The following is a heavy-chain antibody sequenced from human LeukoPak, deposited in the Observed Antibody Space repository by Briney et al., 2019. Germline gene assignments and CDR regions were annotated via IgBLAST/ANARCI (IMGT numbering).Heavy chain of an antibody. D-gene: IGHD2-2*01. CDR2: ISYDGSNK. CDR1: GFTFSSYA. Sequence: QSGGSLRLSCAASGFTFSSYAMHWVRQAPGKGLEWVAVISYDGSNKYYADSVKGRFTISRDNSKNTLYLQMNSLRAEDTAVYYCARDSGYQLLFFYYYYMDVWGKGTTVTVSS. J-gene: IGHJ6*03. V-gene: IGHV3-30*04. CDR3: ARDSGYQLLFFYYYYMDV.